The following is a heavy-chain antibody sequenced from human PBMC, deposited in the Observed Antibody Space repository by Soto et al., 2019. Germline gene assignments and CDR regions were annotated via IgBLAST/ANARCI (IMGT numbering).Heavy chain of an antibody. D-gene: IGHD5-12*01. Sequence: QVQLVQSGAEVKKPGSSVKVSCKASGGTFSSYAISWVRQAPGQGLEWMGGIIPIFGTANYAQKFQGRVTITADKSTSTAYMELSSLRSEDTAVYYCAGVEMATITEYWYFDLWGRGTLDTVSS. CDR3: AGVEMATITEYWYFDL. V-gene: IGHV1-69*06. CDR1: GGTFSSYA. CDR2: IIPIFGTA. J-gene: IGHJ2*01.